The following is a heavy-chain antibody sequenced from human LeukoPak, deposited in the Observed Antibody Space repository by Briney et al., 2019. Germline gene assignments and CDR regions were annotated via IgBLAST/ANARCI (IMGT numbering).Heavy chain of an antibody. J-gene: IGHJ4*02. CDR1: GFTFSSYA. CDR2: ISYDGSNK. D-gene: IGHD6-19*01. Sequence: GGSLRLSCAASGFTFSSYATHWVRQAPGKGLEWVAVISYDGSNKYYADSVKGRFTISRDNSKNTLYLQMNSLRAEDTAVYYCAREKAVAHDYWGQGTLVTVSS. CDR3: AREKAVAHDY. V-gene: IGHV3-30-3*01.